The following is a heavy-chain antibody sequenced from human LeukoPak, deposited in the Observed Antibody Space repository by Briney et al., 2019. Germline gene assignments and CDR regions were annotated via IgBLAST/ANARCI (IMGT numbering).Heavy chain of an antibody. CDR1: GFTFSSYE. V-gene: IGHV3-48*03. CDR2: ITDDGETT. CDR3: VRKGNFDT. J-gene: IGHJ4*02. Sequence: GGSLRLSCVASGFTFSSYEMSWIRKAPGKGLEWISYITDDGETTYYGDSVRGRFVISRDNAKNSLYLQLNSPGVQDTAVYYCVRKGNFDTWGQGTLVTVSS.